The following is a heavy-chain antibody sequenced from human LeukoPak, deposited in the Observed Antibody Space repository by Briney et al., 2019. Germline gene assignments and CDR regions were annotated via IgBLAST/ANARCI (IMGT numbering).Heavy chain of an antibody. CDR2: IWSDGSKT. CDR3: ARAGASNEFDY. Sequence: GGSLRLSCAASGFTSTTYGMHWVRQAPGKGLEWVAVIWSDGSKTYYVDSVKGRFTISRGYSKNTLYLQMSSLRAEDTAVYYCARAGASNEFDYWGQGTLVTVSS. J-gene: IGHJ4*02. D-gene: IGHD2-8*01. V-gene: IGHV3-33*01. CDR1: GFTSTTYG.